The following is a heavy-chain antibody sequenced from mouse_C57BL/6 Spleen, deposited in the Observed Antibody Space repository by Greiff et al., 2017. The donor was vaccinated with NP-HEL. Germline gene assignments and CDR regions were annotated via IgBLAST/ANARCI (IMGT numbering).Heavy chain of an antibody. Sequence: EVKLQESGPELVKPGASVKMSCKASGYTFTDYNMHWVKQSHGKSLEWIGYINPNNGGTSYNQKFKGKATLTVNKSSSTAYMELRSLTSEDSAVYYWEATVAYFDVWGTGTTVTVSS. D-gene: IGHD1-1*01. CDR1: GYTFTDYN. J-gene: IGHJ1*03. CDR3: EATVAYFDV. CDR2: INPNNGGT. V-gene: IGHV1-22*01.